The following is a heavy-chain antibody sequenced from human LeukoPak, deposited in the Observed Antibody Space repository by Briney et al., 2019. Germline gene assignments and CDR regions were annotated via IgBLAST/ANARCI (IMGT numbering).Heavy chain of an antibody. D-gene: IGHD2-2*01. V-gene: IGHV3-23*01. Sequence: PGGSLRLSCAVSGFTFSSDAMSWVRQAPGKGLEWVSTISDSGRRTYHADSVKGRFTISRDNSRNTLFLQMNSLRAEDTALYYCAKRLDVVLPAATLYYQNHGMDVWGQGTTVTVSS. CDR2: ISDSGRRT. CDR1: GFTFSSDA. CDR3: AKRLDVVLPAATLYYQNHGMDV. J-gene: IGHJ6*02.